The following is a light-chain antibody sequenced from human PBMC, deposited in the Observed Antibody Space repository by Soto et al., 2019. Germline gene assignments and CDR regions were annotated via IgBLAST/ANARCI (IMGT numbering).Light chain of an antibody. CDR1: QSINNW. CDR2: DAF. CDR3: QQYNSKYT. V-gene: IGKV1-5*01. Sequence: DIQMTQSPSTLSASVGDRVTVTCRASQSINNWLAWYQQKPGKAPKLLIYDAFTLESGVPSRFSGSGSGTEFTLTISSLQPDDVATYYCQQYNSKYTFGQGTKLEIQ. J-gene: IGKJ2*01.